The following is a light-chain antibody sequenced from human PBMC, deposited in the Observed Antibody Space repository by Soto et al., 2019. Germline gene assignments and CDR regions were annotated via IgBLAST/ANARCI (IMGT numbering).Light chain of an antibody. V-gene: IGLV1-40*01. CDR2: TNN. CDR1: SSNIGAGYG. J-gene: IGLJ7*01. Sequence: QSVLTQPPSVSGAPGQRVTISCTGSSSNIGAGYGVHWYQQLPGTAPKLLIYTNNNRPSGVPDRFSGSKSGTSASLAISGLQSDDEAHYYCATWDDSLNAAVFGGGTKLTVL. CDR3: ATWDDSLNAAV.